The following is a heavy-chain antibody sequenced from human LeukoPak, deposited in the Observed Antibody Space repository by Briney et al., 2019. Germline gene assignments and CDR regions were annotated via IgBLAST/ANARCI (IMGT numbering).Heavy chain of an antibody. CDR3: ARGADSSGYYSIFYFDY. D-gene: IGHD3-22*01. J-gene: IGHJ4*02. Sequence: SETLSLTCTVSGGSISSYYWNWIRQPPGKGLEWIGYIYYSGSTNYNPSLKSRVTISVDTSKNQFSLKLSSVTAADTAVYYCARGADSSGYYSIFYFDYWGQETLVTVSS. CDR1: GGSISSYY. CDR2: IYYSGST. V-gene: IGHV4-59*01.